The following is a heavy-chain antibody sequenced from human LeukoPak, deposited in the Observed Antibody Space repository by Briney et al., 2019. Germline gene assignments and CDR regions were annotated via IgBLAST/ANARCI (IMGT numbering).Heavy chain of an antibody. J-gene: IGHJ4*02. D-gene: IGHD3-3*01. CDR3: ARDSDDFWSGYPEY. V-gene: IGHV4-61*02. CDR1: GGSISSGSYY. CDR2: IYTSGST. Sequence: SETLSLTCTVSGGSISSGSYYWSWIRQPAGKGLEWIGRIYTSGSTNYNPSLKSRVTISLDTSKNQFSLKLSSVTAADTAVYYCARDSDDFWSGYPEYWGQGTLVTVSS.